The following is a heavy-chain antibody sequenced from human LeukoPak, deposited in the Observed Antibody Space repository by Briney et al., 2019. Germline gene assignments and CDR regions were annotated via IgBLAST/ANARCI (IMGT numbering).Heavy chain of an antibody. J-gene: IGHJ6*02. V-gene: IGHV1-8*02. D-gene: IGHD3-10*01. CDR2: MNPNSGNT. CDR3: ARGRFQDFGDYYYGMDV. Sequence: GASVKVSCKASGYTFTSYGINWVRQATGQGLEWMGWMNPNSGNTGYAQKFQGRVTMTRNTSIGTAYMELSSLRSEDTAVYYCARGRFQDFGDYYYGMDVWGQGTTVTVSS. CDR1: GYTFTSYG.